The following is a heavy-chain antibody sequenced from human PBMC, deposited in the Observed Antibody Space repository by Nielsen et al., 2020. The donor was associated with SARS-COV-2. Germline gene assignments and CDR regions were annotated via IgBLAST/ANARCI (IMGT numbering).Heavy chain of an antibody. CDR1: GFTFDDYA. CDR3: AKDAGAIY. CDR2: ISGSGGST. V-gene: IGHV3-23*01. D-gene: IGHD1-26*01. Sequence: GESLKISCAASGFTFDDYAMHWVRQAPGKGLEWVSAISGSGGSTYYADSVKGRFTISRDNSKNTLYLQMNSLRAEDTAVYYCAKDAGAIYWGQGTLVTVSS. J-gene: IGHJ4*02.